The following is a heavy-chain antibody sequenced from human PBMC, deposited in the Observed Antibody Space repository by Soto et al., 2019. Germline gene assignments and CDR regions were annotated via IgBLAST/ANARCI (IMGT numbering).Heavy chain of an antibody. CDR2: IYYSGNT. CDR1: GGSISSYY. V-gene: IGHV4-59*01. CDR3: ARAPDILTGYYIAGFDY. Sequence: PSETLSLTCTVSGGSISSYYWSWIRQPPGKGLEWIGYIYYSGNTNYNPSLKSRVTISVDTSKNQFSLKLSSVTAADTAVYFCARAPDILTGYYIAGFDYWGQGTLVTVSS. J-gene: IGHJ4*02. D-gene: IGHD3-9*01.